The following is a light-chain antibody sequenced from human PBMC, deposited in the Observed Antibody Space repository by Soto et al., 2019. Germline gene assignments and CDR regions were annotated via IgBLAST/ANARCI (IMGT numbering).Light chain of an antibody. J-gene: IGLJ2*01. Sequence: QSALTQPASVSGSPGQSITISCTGTSSDVGGYNYVSWYQQHPGKAPELMIFHVSNRPSGVSNRFSGSKSGNTASLTISGLQAEDESDYYCSSYTSSSPPVVFGGGTKLTVL. CDR1: SSDVGGYNY. CDR3: SSYTSSSPPVV. CDR2: HVS. V-gene: IGLV2-14*01.